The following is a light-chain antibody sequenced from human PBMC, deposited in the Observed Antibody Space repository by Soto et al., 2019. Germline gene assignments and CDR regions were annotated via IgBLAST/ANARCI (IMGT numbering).Light chain of an antibody. Sequence: QPVLTQSPSASASLGASVKLTCTLSSGHSSYAIAWHQQQPEKGPRYLMKLNSDGSHSKGDGIPDRFSGSSSGAERYLTISSLQSEDEADYYCQTWVTGTYVVFGGGTKVT. J-gene: IGLJ2*01. CDR2: LNSDGSH. V-gene: IGLV4-69*01. CDR1: SGHSSYA. CDR3: QTWVTGTYVV.